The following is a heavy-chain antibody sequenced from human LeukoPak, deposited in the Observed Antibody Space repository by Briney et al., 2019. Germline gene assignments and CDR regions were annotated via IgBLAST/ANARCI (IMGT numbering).Heavy chain of an antibody. J-gene: IGHJ5*02. V-gene: IGHV1-2*02. CDR2: INPNSGGT. D-gene: IGHD3-16*01. CDR3: ARDLLGWRGKYFDP. CDR1: GYTFTGYY. Sequence: ASVKVSCKASGYTFTGYYMHWVRQAPGQGLEWMGWINPNSGGTNYAQKFQGRVSMTRDTSISTAYMELSRLRSDDTAVYYCARDLLGWRGKYFDPWGQGTLVTVSS.